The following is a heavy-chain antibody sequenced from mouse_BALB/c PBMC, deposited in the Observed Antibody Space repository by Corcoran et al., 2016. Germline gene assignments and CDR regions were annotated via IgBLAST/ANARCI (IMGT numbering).Heavy chain of an antibody. D-gene: IGHD2-2*01. Sequence: EVQLQQSGPELVKPGASVKMSCKASGYTFTTYVMHCVKQKPGQGLEWIGYIYPYNDDTKYNEEFKGKATLTSDKSSNTAYMDLRSLTSEDSAVYYCAREVPGGYPFDYWGQGTTLTVSS. CDR1: GYTFTTYV. V-gene: IGHV1S136*01. J-gene: IGHJ2*01. CDR2: IYPYNDDT. CDR3: AREVPGGYPFDY.